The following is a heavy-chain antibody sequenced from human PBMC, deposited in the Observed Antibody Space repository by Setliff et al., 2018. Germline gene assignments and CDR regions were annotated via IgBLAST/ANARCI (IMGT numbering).Heavy chain of an antibody. J-gene: IGHJ4*02. Sequence: GGSLRLSCAASGFDFSIYGIYWFRHTPGKGLEWLASINPHGSEKYYADSVKGRFTISRDNAKNSLSLQMNNLRSEDTAVYYCFGAGTCSYWGQGTLVTVSS. CDR2: INPHGSEK. CDR3: FGAGTCSY. V-gene: IGHV3-7*01. CDR1: GFDFSIYG. D-gene: IGHD3-10*01.